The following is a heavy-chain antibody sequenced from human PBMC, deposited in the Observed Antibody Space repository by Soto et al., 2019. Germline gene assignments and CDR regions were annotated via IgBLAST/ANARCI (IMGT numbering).Heavy chain of an antibody. CDR1: GFTFSSYW. V-gene: IGHV3-7*01. J-gene: IGHJ6*03. Sequence: EVQLVESGGGLVQPGGSLRLSCAASGFTFSSYWMSWVRQAPGKGLEWVANIKQDGSEKYYVDSVKGRFTISRDNAKNSLYLQMNSLRVEDTAVYYCARASSKHSYYYYYYMDVWGKGTTVTVSS. D-gene: IGHD4-4*01. CDR2: IKQDGSEK. CDR3: ARASSKHSYYYYYYMDV.